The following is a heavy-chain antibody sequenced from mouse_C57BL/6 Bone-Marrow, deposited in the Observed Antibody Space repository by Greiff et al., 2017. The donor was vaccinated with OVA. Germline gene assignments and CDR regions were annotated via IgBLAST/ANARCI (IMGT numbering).Heavy chain of an antibody. CDR2: IHPNSGST. V-gene: IGHV1-64*01. Sequence: QVQLQQPGAELVKPGASVTLSCKASGYTFTSYWMHWVKQRPGQGLEWIGMIHPNSGSTNYNEKFKSKATLTVDKSSSTAYMQLSSLTSEDSAVYYCARSGFYDGYYWGQGTTLTVSS. J-gene: IGHJ2*01. CDR1: GYTFTSYW. CDR3: ARSGFYDGYY. D-gene: IGHD2-3*01.